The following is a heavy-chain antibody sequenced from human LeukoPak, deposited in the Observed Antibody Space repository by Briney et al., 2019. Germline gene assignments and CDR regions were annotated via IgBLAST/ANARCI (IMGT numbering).Heavy chain of an antibody. CDR1: GFNFRSYA. D-gene: IGHD2-15*01. Sequence: GGSLRLSCAASGFNFRSYAMDWLRQAPGKGLEWVSSLSDSGSNTYYSDSVKGRFTISRDNSKDTLYLQMDSLRAEDTAVYYCAKHSSGTFHFDYWGQGILVTVSS. CDR3: AKHSSGTFHFDY. J-gene: IGHJ4*02. CDR2: LSDSGSNT. V-gene: IGHV3-23*01.